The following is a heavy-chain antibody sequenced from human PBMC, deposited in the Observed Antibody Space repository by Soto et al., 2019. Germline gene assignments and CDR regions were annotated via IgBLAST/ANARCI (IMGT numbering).Heavy chain of an antibody. CDR1: GFTFSSYA. CDR3: AKDHRYSSGYYYYYYMDV. J-gene: IGHJ6*03. Sequence: GGSLRLSCAASGFTFSSYAMSWVRQAPGKGLEWVSAISGSGGSTYYADSVKGRFTISRDNSKNTLYLQMNSLRAEDTAVYYCAKDHRYSSGYYYYYYMDVWGKGTTVTVSS. D-gene: IGHD6-19*01. CDR2: ISGSGGST. V-gene: IGHV3-23*01.